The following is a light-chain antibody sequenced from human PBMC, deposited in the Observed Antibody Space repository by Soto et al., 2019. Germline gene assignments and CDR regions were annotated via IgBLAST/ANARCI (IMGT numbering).Light chain of an antibody. CDR3: CSYAGSYTYV. V-gene: IGLV2-11*01. J-gene: IGLJ1*01. Sequence: QSALTQPRSVSGSPEQSVTISCTRTSSEVGAYNYVSWYQHHPGKAPKLMIYDVSKRPSGVPDRFSGSKSGSTASLTISGLQAEDEADYYCCSYAGSYTYVFGTGTKVTVL. CDR1: SSEVGAYNY. CDR2: DVS.